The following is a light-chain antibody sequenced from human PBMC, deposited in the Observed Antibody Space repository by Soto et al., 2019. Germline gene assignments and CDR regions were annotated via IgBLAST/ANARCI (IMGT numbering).Light chain of an antibody. CDR2: EAA. CDR1: QNINWY. J-gene: IGKJ1*01. Sequence: DIQMTQSPSTLSASVGDRVTITCRASQNINWYLAWYQQKPGKAPKLLISEAASLPRGVPSRFSGSGSGTEFTLTLSSLQPDDFATYYFQQYNTYWTFGQGTKVDIK. V-gene: IGKV1-5*03. CDR3: QQYNTYWT.